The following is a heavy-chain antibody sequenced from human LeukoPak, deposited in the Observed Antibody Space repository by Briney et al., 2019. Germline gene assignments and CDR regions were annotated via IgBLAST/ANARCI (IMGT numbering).Heavy chain of an antibody. Sequence: ASVKVSCKASGYTFTSYGISWVRQAPGQGLEWMGWMNPNSGNTGYAQKFQGRVTITRNTSISTAYMELSSLRSEDTAVYYCARGRKYSSGWCPDYWGQGTLVTVSS. CDR2: MNPNSGNT. CDR3: ARGRKYSSGWCPDY. D-gene: IGHD6-19*01. V-gene: IGHV1-8*03. J-gene: IGHJ4*02. CDR1: GYTFTSYG.